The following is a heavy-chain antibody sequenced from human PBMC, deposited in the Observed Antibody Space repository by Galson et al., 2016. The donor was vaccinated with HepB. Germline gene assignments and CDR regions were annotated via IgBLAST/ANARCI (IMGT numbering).Heavy chain of an antibody. CDR3: VRRYCSGGSCRFPFDS. CDR2: ISTAGGYA. D-gene: IGHD2-15*01. V-gene: IGHV3-23*01. Sequence: SLRLSCAASGFTFSSYAMGWLRRAPGKGLECVATISTAGGYAYYADSVKGRLTISRDNAKNTLYLQMKSLRVEDTAVYYCVRRYCSGGSCRFPFDSWGQGTLVTVSS. J-gene: IGHJ4*02. CDR1: GFTFSSYA.